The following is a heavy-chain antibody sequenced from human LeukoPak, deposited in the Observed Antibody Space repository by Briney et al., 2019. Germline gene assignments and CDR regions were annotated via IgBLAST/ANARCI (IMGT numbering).Heavy chain of an antibody. CDR1: GYSFPSYW. CDR2: IYPDDSDT. CDR3: AREYSGSYYWFDY. Sequence: NHGESLKISCKGSGYSFPSYWVGWVRQTPGRGLEWMGIIYPDDSDTRYSPSFQGQVTISADKSISTAYLQWSSLKASDTAMYYCAREYSGSYYWFDYWGQGTLVTVSS. J-gene: IGHJ4*02. D-gene: IGHD1-26*01. V-gene: IGHV5-51*01.